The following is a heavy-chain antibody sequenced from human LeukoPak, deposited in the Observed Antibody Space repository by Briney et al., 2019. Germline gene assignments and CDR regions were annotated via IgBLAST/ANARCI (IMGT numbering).Heavy chain of an antibody. J-gene: IGHJ4*02. CDR3: AKEGAGIAGTGYFDY. CDR2: ISGSAANT. D-gene: IGHD6-13*01. V-gene: IGHV3-23*01. Sequence: GGSLRLSCAASGFTFSSYAMSWVRQAPGKGLEWVSGISGSAANTYYADSVKGRFTISRVNSKNTLYLQMNSLRAEDAAVYYCAKEGAGIAGTGYFDYWGQGTLVTVSS. CDR1: GFTFSSYA.